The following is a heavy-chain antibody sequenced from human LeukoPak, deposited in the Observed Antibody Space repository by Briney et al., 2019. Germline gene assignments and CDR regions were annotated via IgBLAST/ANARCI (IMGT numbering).Heavy chain of an antibody. CDR2: IYPGDSDT. CDR1: GYSFTSYW. J-gene: IGHJ4*02. D-gene: IGHD3-10*01. V-gene: IGHV5-51*01. CDR3: ARSRRPFGEPFDY. Sequence: PGESLKISCKGSGYSFTSYWIGWVRQMPGKGLEWMGIIYPGDSDTRYSPSLQGQVTISADKSISTAYLQWSSLKASDTAMYYCARSRRPFGEPFDYWGQGTLVTVSS.